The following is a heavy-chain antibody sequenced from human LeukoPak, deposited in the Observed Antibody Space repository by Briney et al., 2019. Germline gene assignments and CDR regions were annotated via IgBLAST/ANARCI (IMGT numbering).Heavy chain of an antibody. CDR2: INHSGST. V-gene: IGHV4-34*01. J-gene: IGHJ5*02. CDR1: GGSFSGYY. Sequence: SETLSLACAVYGGSFSGYYWSWIRQPPGKGLEWIGEINHSGSTNYNPSLKSRVTIPVDTSKNQFSLKLSSVTAADTAVYYCAAYGSGSYYNNRNWFDPWGQGTLVTVSS. CDR3: AAYGSGSYYNNRNWFDP. D-gene: IGHD3-10*01.